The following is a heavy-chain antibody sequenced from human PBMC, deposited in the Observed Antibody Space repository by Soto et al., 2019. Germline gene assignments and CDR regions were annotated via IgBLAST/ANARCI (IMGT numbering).Heavy chain of an antibody. J-gene: IGHJ4*02. CDR1: GGSVSSGSYS. Sequence: QLQLQESGSGLVKPSQTLSLTCTVSGGSVSSGSYSWSWIRQHPGKGLEWIGYVYHSGTSYYTPSLKRRVTMSLDRSKNQVSLNLTSVTASDTAVYYCARDPARLHYFDSWCQGILVNVSS. V-gene: IGHV4-30-2*01. CDR3: ARDPARLHYFDS. CDR2: VYHSGTS.